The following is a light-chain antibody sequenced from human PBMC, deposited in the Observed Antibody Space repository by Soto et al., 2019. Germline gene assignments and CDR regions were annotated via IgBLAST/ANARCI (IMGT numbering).Light chain of an antibody. J-gene: IGKJ4*01. Sequence: EIVLTQSPVTLSLSPGERATLSCRASQSVRSYLAWYQQKPGQAPRLLIYDASNRATGIPARFSGSGSGTDFTLTISSLEPEDFAVYYCQHRSNWPLTFGGGTKVDSK. CDR1: QSVRSY. CDR2: DAS. V-gene: IGKV3-11*01. CDR3: QHRSNWPLT.